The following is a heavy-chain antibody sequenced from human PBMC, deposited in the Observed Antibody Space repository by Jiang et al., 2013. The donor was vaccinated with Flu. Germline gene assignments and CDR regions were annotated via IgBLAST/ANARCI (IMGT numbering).Heavy chain of an antibody. Sequence: PGLVKPSETLSLTCTVSGDSISNYYWTWIRQPPEKGLEWIGYIYYSGSTNYNPSLKSRVTISVDTSKNQFSLMLNSVTAADTAVYYCARTKAGYNYDYWGQGTLVTVSS. CDR1: GDSISNYY. CDR2: IYYSGST. CDR3: ARTKAGYNYDY. V-gene: IGHV4-59*01. D-gene: IGHD5-18*01. J-gene: IGHJ4*02.